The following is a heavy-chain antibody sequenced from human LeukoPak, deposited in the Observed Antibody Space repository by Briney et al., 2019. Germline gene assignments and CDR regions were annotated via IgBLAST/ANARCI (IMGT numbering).Heavy chain of an antibody. J-gene: IGHJ4*02. CDR2: IYYSGST. CDR3: ARGDDSSGQGW. D-gene: IGHD3-22*01. CDR1: GGSISSSSYY. V-gene: IGHV4-39*01. Sequence: SETLSLTCTVSGGSISSSSYYWGWIRQPPGKGLEWIGSIYYSGSTYYNPSLKSRVTISVDTSKNQFSLKLSSVTAADTAVYYCARGDDSSGQGWWGQGTLVTVFS.